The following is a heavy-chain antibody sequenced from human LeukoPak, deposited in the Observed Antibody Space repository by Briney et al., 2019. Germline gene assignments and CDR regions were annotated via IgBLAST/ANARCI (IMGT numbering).Heavy chain of an antibody. J-gene: IGHJ4*02. Sequence: GGSLRPSCAASGFTVSSNYMSWVRQAPGKGLEWVSVIYSGGSTYYADSVKGRFTISRDNSKNTLYLQMNSLRAEDTAVYYCAREATVTTAYFDYWGQGTLVTVSS. CDR2: IYSGGST. CDR1: GFTVSSNY. D-gene: IGHD4-17*01. V-gene: IGHV3-66*02. CDR3: AREATVTTAYFDY.